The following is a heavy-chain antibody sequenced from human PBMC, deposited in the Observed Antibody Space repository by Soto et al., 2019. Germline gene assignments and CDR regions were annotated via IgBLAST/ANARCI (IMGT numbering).Heavy chain of an antibody. CDR2: ISYDGSNK. CDR3: ANFDCSGGSCPAAY. V-gene: IGHV3-30*18. J-gene: IGHJ4*02. D-gene: IGHD2-15*01. Sequence: PGGSLRLSCAASGFTFSSYGMHWVRQAPGKGLEWVAVISYDGSNKYYADSVKGRFTISRDNSKNTLYLQMNSLRAEDTAVYYCANFDCSGGSCPAAYWGQGTLVTVSS. CDR1: GFTFSSYG.